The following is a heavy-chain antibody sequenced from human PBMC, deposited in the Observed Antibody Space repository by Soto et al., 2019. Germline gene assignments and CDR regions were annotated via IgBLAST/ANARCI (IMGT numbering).Heavy chain of an antibody. J-gene: IGHJ6*01. D-gene: IGHD5-18*01. CDR3: ARDILRLYSYGTSYGMDV. Sequence: GGSLRLSCAASGFTFSSYAMHWVRQAPGKGLEWVAVISYDGSNKYYADYVKGRLTISRDNSKNTLYLQMNSLRAEDTAVYYCARDILRLYSYGTSYGMDVW. CDR2: ISYDGSNK. V-gene: IGHV3-30-3*01. CDR1: GFTFSSYA.